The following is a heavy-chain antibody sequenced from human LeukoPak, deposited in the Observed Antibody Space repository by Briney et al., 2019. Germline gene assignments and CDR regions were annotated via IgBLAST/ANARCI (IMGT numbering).Heavy chain of an antibody. Sequence: PSETLSLTCTVSGGSISSSSYYWGWIRQPPGKGVEWIGSIYYSGSTYYNPSLKSRVTISVDTSKNQFSLKLSSVTAADTAVYYCARHWGEFDSSGYYDYWGQGTLVTVSS. V-gene: IGHV4-39*01. CDR3: ARHWGEFDSSGYYDY. J-gene: IGHJ4*02. D-gene: IGHD3-22*01. CDR1: GGSISSSSYY. CDR2: IYYSGST.